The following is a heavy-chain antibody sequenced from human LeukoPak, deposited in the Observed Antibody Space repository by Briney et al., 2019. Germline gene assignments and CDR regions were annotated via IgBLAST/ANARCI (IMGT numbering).Heavy chain of an antibody. V-gene: IGHV1-46*02. J-gene: IGHJ4*02. Sequence: ASVKVSCKASGYTFNRYYIHWVRQAPGQGLEWMRIINPSGDNTSYAPKLQGRVTMTRDTSTSTVYMELNSLTSEDTAVYYCARDRGSSNDWGYFDFWGQGTLVTVSS. CDR1: GYTFNRYY. CDR3: ARDRGSSNDWGYFDF. CDR2: INPSGDNT. D-gene: IGHD7-27*01.